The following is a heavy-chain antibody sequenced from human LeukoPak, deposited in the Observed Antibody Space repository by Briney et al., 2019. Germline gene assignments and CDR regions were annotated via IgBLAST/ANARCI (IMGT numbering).Heavy chain of an antibody. D-gene: IGHD3-22*01. CDR1: GGSLSSYF. Sequence: SETLSLTCTVSGGSLSSYFWSWIRQPPGKGLEWIGYIYYSGNSKYNPSLKSRVTISVDTSKNQFSLKLSSVTAADTAVYYCASSDAHSSGYFDYWGQGTLVTVSS. CDR3: ASSDAHSSGYFDY. CDR2: IYYSGNS. V-gene: IGHV4-59*01. J-gene: IGHJ4*02.